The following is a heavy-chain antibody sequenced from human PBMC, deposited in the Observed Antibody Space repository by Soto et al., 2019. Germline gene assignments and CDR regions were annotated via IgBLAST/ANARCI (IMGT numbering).Heavy chain of an antibody. V-gene: IGHV3-23*01. D-gene: IGHD2-2*01. J-gene: IGHJ6*02. Sequence: GGSLRLSCAASGFTFSNYAMNWVRQAPGKGLEWVSAISGSGGIIYYADSVKGRFTISRDNSKNTLYLQMNSLRAEDTAIYYCSKHXGRPGYCGSTICDSYYYGLDVWGQGTTVTVSS. CDR2: ISGSGGII. CDR1: GFTFSNYA. CDR3: SKHXGRPGYCGSTICDSYYYGLDV.